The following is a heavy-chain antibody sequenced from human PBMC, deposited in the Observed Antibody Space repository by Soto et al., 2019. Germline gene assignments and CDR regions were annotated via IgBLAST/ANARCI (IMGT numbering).Heavy chain of an antibody. V-gene: IGHV4-4*02. Sequence: QLQLRESGPGLVQPSGTLSLTCDVSGDSLTNNHWWSWVRQAPGKGLEWIGEIWHTGRPNYNPSLKSRGSISIDKSKNHFTLKLSSVTAADTAVYYCVRDSRTGCSIINSYMHGGQGTLVTVSS. CDR2: IWHTGRP. J-gene: IGHJ4*02. CDR3: VRDSRTGCSIINSYMH. CDR1: GDSLTNNHW. D-gene: IGHD5-18*01.